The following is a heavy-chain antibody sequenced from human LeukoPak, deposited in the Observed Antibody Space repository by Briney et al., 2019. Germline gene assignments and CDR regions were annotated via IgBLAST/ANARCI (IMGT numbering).Heavy chain of an antibody. CDR2: ISWNSGSI. V-gene: IGHV3-9*03. Sequence: PGRSLRLSCAASGFTFVDYAMHWVRQAPGKGLEWVSGISWNSGSIGYADSVKGRFTISRDNAKNSLYLQMNSLRAEDMALYYCAKDQSSSPYNYMDVWGKGTTVTVSS. CDR1: GFTFVDYA. J-gene: IGHJ6*03. D-gene: IGHD6-13*01. CDR3: AKDQSSSPYNYMDV.